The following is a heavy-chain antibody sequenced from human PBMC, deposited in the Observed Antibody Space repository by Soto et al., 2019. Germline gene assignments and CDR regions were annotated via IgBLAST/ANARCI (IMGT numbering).Heavy chain of an antibody. CDR3: ARDFQPWIQLWLGFDY. D-gene: IGHD5-18*01. CDR1: GYTFTSYG. J-gene: IGHJ4*02. Sequence: QVPLVQSGAEVKKPGASVKVSCKASGYTFTSYGISWVRQAPGQGLEWMGWISAYNGNTNYAQKLQGRVTMTTDTSTSTAYMELRSLRSDDTAVYYCARDFQPWIQLWLGFDYWGQGTLVTVSS. V-gene: IGHV1-18*04. CDR2: ISAYNGNT.